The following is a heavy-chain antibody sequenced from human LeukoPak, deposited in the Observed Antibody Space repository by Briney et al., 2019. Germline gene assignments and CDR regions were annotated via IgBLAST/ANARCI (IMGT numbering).Heavy chain of an antibody. J-gene: IGHJ4*02. CDR1: GGSISSSSYY. Sequence: SETLSLTCTVSGGSISSSSYYWGWIRQPPGKVLEFIGSIYYSGSTYYNPSLKSRVTISVDTSKNQFSLNLSSVTAADTAVYYCAIQWTLWFGIQGTFDYWGQGTLVTVSS. V-gene: IGHV4-39*01. D-gene: IGHD3-10*01. CDR3: AIQWTLWFGIQGTFDY. CDR2: IYYSGST.